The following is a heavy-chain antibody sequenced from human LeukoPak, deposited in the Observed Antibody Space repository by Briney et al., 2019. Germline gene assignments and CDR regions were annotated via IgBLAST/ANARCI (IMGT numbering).Heavy chain of an antibody. CDR3: ARGAHGSGNYGMGH. CDR1: GFTVSSNY. D-gene: IGHD3-10*01. V-gene: IGHV3-66*02. J-gene: IGHJ4*02. CDR2: IYSGGNT. Sequence: PGGSLRLSCAVSGFTVSSNYMNWVRQAPGKGLEWVSVIYSGGNTDYADSVKGRFTISRDNSKNTVYPQMNSLRAEDTAVYYCARGAHGSGNYGMGHWGQGTLVTVSS.